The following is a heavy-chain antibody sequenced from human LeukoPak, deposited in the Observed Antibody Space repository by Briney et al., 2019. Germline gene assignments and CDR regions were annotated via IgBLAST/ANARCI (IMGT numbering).Heavy chain of an antibody. D-gene: IGHD1-26*01. CDR1: GGSISSYY. CDR2: INHSGST. CDR3: ARGDVGATTSYYYFYMDV. Sequence: PSETLSLTCTVSGGSISSYYWSWIRQPPGKGLEWIGEINHSGSTNYNPSLKSRVTMSVDTSKNQFSLKLSSVTAADTAVYFCARGDVGATTSYYYFYMDVWAKGTTVTVSS. V-gene: IGHV4-34*01. J-gene: IGHJ6*03.